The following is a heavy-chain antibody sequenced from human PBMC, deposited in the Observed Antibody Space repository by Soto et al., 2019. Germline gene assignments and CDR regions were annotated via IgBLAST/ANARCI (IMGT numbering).Heavy chain of an antibody. CDR3: ARVESRVAARSGY. J-gene: IGHJ4*02. Sequence: EVHLVESGGGLVQPGGSLRLSCAASGFTFSSYSMNWVRQAPGKGLEWVSYINSGSSAIYYADSVKGRFTISRDNAKNSLYLQMNTLRAEDTAVYFCARVESRVAARSGYWGQGTLVTVSS. CDR2: INSGSSAI. V-gene: IGHV3-48*01. CDR1: GFTFSSYS. D-gene: IGHD6-6*01.